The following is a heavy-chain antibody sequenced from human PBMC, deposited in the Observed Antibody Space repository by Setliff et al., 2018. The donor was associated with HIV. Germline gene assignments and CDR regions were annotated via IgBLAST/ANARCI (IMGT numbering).Heavy chain of an antibody. V-gene: IGHV4-59*01. J-gene: IGHJ3*02. CDR1: GGSISSTY. CDR2: IYYTGTT. CDR3: ARGQPQGGGTYWSAFDI. Sequence: SETLSLTCTVSGGSISSTYWSWIRQPPGKGLEWIGYIYYTGTTDYSPSFKSRVTISLDTSKTQLSLKLNSVTAADTAVYYCARGQPQGGGTYWSAFDIWGQGTMVTVSS. D-gene: IGHD1-26*01.